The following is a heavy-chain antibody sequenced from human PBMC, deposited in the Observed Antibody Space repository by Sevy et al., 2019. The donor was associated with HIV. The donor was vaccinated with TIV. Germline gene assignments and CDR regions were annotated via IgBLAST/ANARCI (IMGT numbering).Heavy chain of an antibody. CDR2: INSGGGST. V-gene: IGHV3-23*01. CDR3: AKDVVGGYYDSSGYSDH. J-gene: IGHJ4*02. Sequence: GGSLRLSCAASGFTFTEFVMSWVRQAPGKGLEWVSTINSGGGSTYYADSVRGRFTISRDNSKNTLDLQMNSLRAEETAVYYCAKDVVGGYYDSSGYSDHWGQGTLVTVSS. CDR1: GFTFTEFV. D-gene: IGHD3-22*01.